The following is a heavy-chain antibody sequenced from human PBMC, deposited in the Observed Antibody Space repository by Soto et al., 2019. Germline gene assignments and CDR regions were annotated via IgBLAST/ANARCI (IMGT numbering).Heavy chain of an antibody. CDR3: ARDMRVFGGMDV. V-gene: IGHV4-4*07. Sequence: SETLSLTCTVSGGSITSYYWSWIRQPAGKGLEWIGRTYVTGDSNYSPSLKSRVTMSVDTSKNQFSLSLSSATAADTAVYYCARDMRVFGGMDVRGRGITVTVSS. J-gene: IGHJ6*02. CDR2: TYVTGDS. CDR1: GGSITSYY. D-gene: IGHD3-3*01.